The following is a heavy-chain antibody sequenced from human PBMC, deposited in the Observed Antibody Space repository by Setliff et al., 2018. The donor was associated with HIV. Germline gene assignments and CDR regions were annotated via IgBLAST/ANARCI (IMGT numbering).Heavy chain of an antibody. V-gene: IGHV4-31*03. CDR3: ARGTRTSLNWFDP. Sequence: SETLPLTCTVSGGSISSGGYYWSWIRQHPGKGLEWIGYIYDSGKTYYNPALKSRVSISVDTSKNQFSLDLRSVTAADTAVYYCARGTRTSLNWFDPWGQGTLVTVSS. J-gene: IGHJ5*02. CDR2: IYDSGKT. D-gene: IGHD2-8*01. CDR1: GGSISSGGYY.